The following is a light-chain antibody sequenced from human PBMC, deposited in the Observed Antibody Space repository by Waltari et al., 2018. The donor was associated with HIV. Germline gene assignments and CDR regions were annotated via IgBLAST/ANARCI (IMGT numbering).Light chain of an antibody. CDR2: DAS. V-gene: IGKV3-15*01. Sequence: EILMTQSPATLSVSPGERATLSCRASQSIRSNLAWYQQIPGQAPRLLLYDASTRATGIPARFSGSGSGTEFTLTITSLQSEDFAVYYCQQYNNWPPSTFGQGTRLEIK. CDR1: QSIRSN. CDR3: QQYNNWPPST. J-gene: IGKJ5*01.